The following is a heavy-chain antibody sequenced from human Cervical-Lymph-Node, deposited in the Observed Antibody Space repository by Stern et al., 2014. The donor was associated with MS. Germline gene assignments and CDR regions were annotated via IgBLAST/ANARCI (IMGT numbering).Heavy chain of an antibody. Sequence: QITLKESGPTLVKPTQTLTLTCTFSGFSLSTSGVGVGWIRQPPGKDLEWLAIIYWDDDKRYSPSLKSRLTITKDTSKNQVVLTMTNMDPVDTATYYCAHRDLCGSYMGQFDYWGQGTLVTVSS. CDR1: GFSLSTSGVG. CDR2: IYWDDDK. D-gene: IGHD1-26*01. CDR3: AHRDLCGSYMGQFDY. J-gene: IGHJ4*02. V-gene: IGHV2-5*02.